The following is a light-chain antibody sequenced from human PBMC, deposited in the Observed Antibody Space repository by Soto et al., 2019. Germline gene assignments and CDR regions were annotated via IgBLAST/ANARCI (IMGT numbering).Light chain of an antibody. V-gene: IGKV1-27*01. Sequence: DIQMTQSPSSLSASVRDRVTITCRASQGISNDLAWYQQKPGKVPKLLIYAAFTLQSGVPSRFSGSGSGSDFTLTNSSLQPEDGATYYCQRDNSAPFTFGPGTNVDI. CDR3: QRDNSAPFT. J-gene: IGKJ3*01. CDR2: AAF. CDR1: QGISND.